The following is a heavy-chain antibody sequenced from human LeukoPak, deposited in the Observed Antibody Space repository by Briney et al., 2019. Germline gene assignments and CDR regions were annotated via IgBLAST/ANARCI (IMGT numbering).Heavy chain of an antibody. D-gene: IGHD7-27*01. J-gene: IGHJ4*02. CDR2: INHSGST. CDR1: GGSFSGYY. CDR3: ARTLTGDYVDY. Sequence: ETLSLTCAVYGGSFSGYYWSWIRQPPGKGLEWIGEINHSGSTNYNPSLKSRVTISVDTSKNQFSLKLSSVTAADTAVYYCARTLTGDYVDYWGQGTLVTVSS. V-gene: IGHV4-34*01.